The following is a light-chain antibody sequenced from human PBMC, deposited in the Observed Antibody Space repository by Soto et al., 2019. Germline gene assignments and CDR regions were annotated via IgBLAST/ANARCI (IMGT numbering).Light chain of an antibody. V-gene: IGKV1-39*01. CDR1: QSISSY. J-gene: IGKJ1*01. Sequence: DIQMTQSPSSLSASVGDRVTITCRASQSISSYLNWYQQKPGKAPKLLIYAASSLQSGVPSRFSGSGSGTDFTLTISSLQPEDFATYYCQQSYSTPWTFGQGTVVEMK. CDR3: QQSYSTPWT. CDR2: AAS.